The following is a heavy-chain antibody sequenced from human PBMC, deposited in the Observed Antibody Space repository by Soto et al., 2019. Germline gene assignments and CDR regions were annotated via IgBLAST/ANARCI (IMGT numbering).Heavy chain of an antibody. CDR2: ISGSGSKT. V-gene: IGHV3-23*01. CDR3: AKDSLNYYYSSGPFDP. CDR1: GFTFSSYA. D-gene: IGHD3-10*01. Sequence: EVQLLESGGGLVQPGGSLRLSCAASGFTFSSYAMSWVRQAPGKGLEWLSTISGSGSKTYYADSVKGRFTISKDNSKSTLNLQMNSLRAEDTAVYYCAKDSLNYYYSSGPFDPWGQGTLVTVSS. J-gene: IGHJ5*02.